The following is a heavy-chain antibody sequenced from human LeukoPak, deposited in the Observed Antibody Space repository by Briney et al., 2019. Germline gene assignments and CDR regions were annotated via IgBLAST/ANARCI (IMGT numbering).Heavy chain of an antibody. V-gene: IGHV3-64D*06. J-gene: IGHJ4*02. Sequence: GGSLRLSCSASGFTFSSYAMHWVRQAPGEGLEYVSAVSSNGGSTYYADSVKGRFTISRDNSKNTLYLQMSSLRAGDTAVYYCVKDGSGSYYTYYLDYWGQGTLVTVSS. CDR2: VSSNGGST. CDR1: GFTFSSYA. D-gene: IGHD3-10*01. CDR3: VKDGSGSYYTYYLDY.